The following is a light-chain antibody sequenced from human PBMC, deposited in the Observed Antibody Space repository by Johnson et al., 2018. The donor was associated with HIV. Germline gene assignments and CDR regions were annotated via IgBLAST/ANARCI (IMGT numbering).Light chain of an antibody. V-gene: IGLV1-51*02. CDR1: TSNIGNNY. CDR3: GTRDSRLSAYV. CDR2: END. J-gene: IGLJ1*01. Sequence: QSVLTQPPSVSAAPGQKVTISCSGSTSNIGNNYVSWYQQFPGTAPKLLIYENDKRPSGIPDPFSGSKSGTSATLGITGLKTGDEADYYCGTRDSRLSAYVFGTGTKVTVL.